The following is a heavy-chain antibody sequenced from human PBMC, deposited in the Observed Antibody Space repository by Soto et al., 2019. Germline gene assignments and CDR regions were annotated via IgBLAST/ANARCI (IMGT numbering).Heavy chain of an antibody. CDR1: GYTFTSYG. V-gene: IGHV1-18*01. Sequence: ASVKVSCKASGYTFTSYGISWVRQAPGQGLEWMGWISAYNGNTNYAQKLQGRVTMTTDTSTSTAYMELRSLRSDDTAVYYCARVMAYDFWRGYLPLLNRYGMDVWGQGTTVTVSS. CDR2: ISAYNGNT. D-gene: IGHD3-3*01. CDR3: ARVMAYDFWRGYLPLLNRYGMDV. J-gene: IGHJ6*02.